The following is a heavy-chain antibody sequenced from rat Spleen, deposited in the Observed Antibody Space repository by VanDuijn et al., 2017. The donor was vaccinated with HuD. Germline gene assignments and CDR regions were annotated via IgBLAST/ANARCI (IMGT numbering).Heavy chain of an antibody. CDR2: ISPSGGST. J-gene: IGHJ2*01. CDR3: ATEHYGYTNYFDY. Sequence: EVQLVESDGGLVQPGRSLKLSCAASGFTFSNYGMHWIRQAPTKGLEWVASISPSGGSTYYRDSVKGRFTISRDNAKSTLYLQMDSLRSEDTATYYCATEHYGYTNYFDYWGQGVMVTVSS. CDR1: GFTFSNYG. V-gene: IGHV5-19*01. D-gene: IGHD1-9*01.